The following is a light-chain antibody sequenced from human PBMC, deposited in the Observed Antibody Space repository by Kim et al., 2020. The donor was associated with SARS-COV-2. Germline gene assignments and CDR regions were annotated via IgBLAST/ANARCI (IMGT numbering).Light chain of an antibody. J-gene: IGKJ2*02. V-gene: IGKV3-20*01. Sequence: LSPGERATLSCRASQSVSSSYLAWYQQKPGQAPRLLIYGTSTRATGIPDRFSGSGSGTDFTLTISRLEPEDFAVYYCQQSGSSRGTFGQGTKLEI. CDR3: QQSGSSRGT. CDR1: QSVSSSY. CDR2: GTS.